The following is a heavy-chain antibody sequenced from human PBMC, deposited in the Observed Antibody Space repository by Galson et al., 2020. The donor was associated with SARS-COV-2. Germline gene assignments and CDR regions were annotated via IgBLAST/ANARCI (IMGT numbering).Heavy chain of an antibody. CDR3: TWTTVTLQWDF. J-gene: IGHJ4*02. D-gene: IGHD4-17*01. CDR1: GFTFGNAW. Sequence: GGSLRLSCAASGFTFGNAWMSWVRQAPGKGLEWVGRVKRKTDGGTTDYAAPVKGRFIISRDDSKNTLYLQMDSLKTEDTAVYYCTWTTVTLQWDFWGQGTQVTVSS. CDR2: VKRKTDGGTT. V-gene: IGHV3-15*01.